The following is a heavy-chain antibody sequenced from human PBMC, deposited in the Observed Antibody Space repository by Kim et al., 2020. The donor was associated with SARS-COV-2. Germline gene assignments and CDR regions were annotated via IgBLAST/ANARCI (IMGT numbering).Heavy chain of an antibody. J-gene: IGHJ6*03. Sequence: KGRFTISRDNAKTTLYLQMNSLRAEDTAVYYCARENSGAGIVYYYYYMDVWGKGTTVTVSS. CDR3: ARENSGAGIVYYYYYMDV. V-gene: IGHV3-74*01. D-gene: IGHD6-19*01.